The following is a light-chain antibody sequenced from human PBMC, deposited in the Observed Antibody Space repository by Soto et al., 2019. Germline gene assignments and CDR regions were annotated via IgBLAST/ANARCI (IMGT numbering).Light chain of an antibody. V-gene: IGKV3-20*01. J-gene: IGKJ1*01. CDR1: QSVSKY. CDR3: QQYGGSPQT. Sequence: EIVLTQSPGTLALSPGEGATLYCRASQSVSKYLAWYQQKPGQAPRLLIYGASSRATGIPDSFSGSGSGTDFTLTISRLEPEDFAVYCCQQYGGSPQTFGQGTKVEIK. CDR2: GAS.